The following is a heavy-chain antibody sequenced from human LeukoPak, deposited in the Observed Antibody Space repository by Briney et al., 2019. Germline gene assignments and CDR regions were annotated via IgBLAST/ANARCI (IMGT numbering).Heavy chain of an antibody. D-gene: IGHD5-24*01. J-gene: IGHJ4*02. Sequence: PGGSLRLSCAASGFTFSSSWMTWVRQAPGKGLEWVALIKHDGSEKYYVDSVKGRFTISRDNAKNSLYLQMNSLRVEDTAVYYCARVGRHIDGYNPFDYWGQGTLVTVSS. CDR2: IKHDGSEK. CDR3: ARVGRHIDGYNPFDY. CDR1: GFTFSSSW. V-gene: IGHV3-7*01.